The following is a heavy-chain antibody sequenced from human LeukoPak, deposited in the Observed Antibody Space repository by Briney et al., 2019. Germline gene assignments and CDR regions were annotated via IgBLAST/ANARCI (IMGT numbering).Heavy chain of an antibody. CDR3: ARGVSRYYDSSGYYYPFWNY. CDR1: SGSFSGYY. Sequence: PSETLSLTCVVYSGSFSGYYWSWIRQPPGKGLEWIGEINHSGGTNYNPSLKSRVTISVDTSKNQFSLNLSSVTAADTAVYYCARGVSRYYDSSGYYYPFWNYWGQGTLVTVSS. CDR2: INHSGGT. J-gene: IGHJ4*02. D-gene: IGHD3-22*01. V-gene: IGHV4-34*01.